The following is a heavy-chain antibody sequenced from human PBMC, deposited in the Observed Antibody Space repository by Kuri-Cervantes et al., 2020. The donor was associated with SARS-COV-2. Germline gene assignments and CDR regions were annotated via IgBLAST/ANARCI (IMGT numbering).Heavy chain of an antibody. CDR3: ARDLLGVGYCSGGSCPYYFDY. D-gene: IGHD2-15*01. CDR1: GYTFTSYG. CDR2: ISAYNGNT. J-gene: IGHJ4*02. Sequence: GGSLRLSCKASGYTFTSYGISWVRQPPGQGLEWMGWISAYNGNTNYAQKLQGRVTMTTDTSTSTAYMELRSLRSDDTAVYYCARDLLGVGYCSGGSCPYYFDYWGQGTLVTVSS. V-gene: IGHV1-18*01.